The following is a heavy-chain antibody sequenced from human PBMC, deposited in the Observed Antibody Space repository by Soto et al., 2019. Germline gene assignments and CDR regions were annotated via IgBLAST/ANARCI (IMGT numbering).Heavy chain of an antibody. CDR2: IIPIFGTA. Sequence: ASVKVSCKASGGTFSSYAISWVRQAPGQGLEWMGGIIPIFGTANYAQKFQGRVTITADESTSTAYMELRSLRSDDTAVYYCARTGGSSSTPLAYWGQGTLVTVSS. CDR3: ARTGGSSSTPLAY. CDR1: GGTFSSYA. D-gene: IGHD2-15*01. J-gene: IGHJ4*02. V-gene: IGHV1-69*13.